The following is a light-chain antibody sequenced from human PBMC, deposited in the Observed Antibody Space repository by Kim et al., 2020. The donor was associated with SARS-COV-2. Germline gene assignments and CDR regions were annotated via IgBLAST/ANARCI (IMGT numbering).Light chain of an antibody. CDR2: AAS. CDR3: QQSYSTPGT. CDR1: QSISNY. V-gene: IGKV1-39*01. J-gene: IGKJ4*01. Sequence: DIQMTQSPSSLSASVGDRVTITCRASQSISNYLNWYQQKPGKAPKLLIYAASSLQSGVPSRFSGSGSGTDFTLTISSLQPEDFATYYCQQSYSTPGTFGGGTKVDIK.